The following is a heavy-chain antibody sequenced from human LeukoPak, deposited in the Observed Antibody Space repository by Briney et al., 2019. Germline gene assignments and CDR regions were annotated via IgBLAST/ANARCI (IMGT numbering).Heavy chain of an antibody. D-gene: IGHD5-18*01. J-gene: IGHJ6*03. CDR3: AKGGYSNGRYYYYYMDV. Sequence: GGSLRLSCAASGFTFSSYGMHWVRQAPGKGLEWVAVISYDGSNKYYADSAKGRFTISRDNSKNTLYLQMNSLRAEDTAVYYCAKGGYSNGRYYYYYMDVWGEGTTVTVSS. V-gene: IGHV3-30*18. CDR1: GFTFSSYG. CDR2: ISYDGSNK.